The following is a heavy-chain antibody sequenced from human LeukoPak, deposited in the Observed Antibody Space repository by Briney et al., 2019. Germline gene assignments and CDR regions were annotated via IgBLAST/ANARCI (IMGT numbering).Heavy chain of an antibody. CDR2: IYYSGST. V-gene: IGHV4-39*01. CDR3: ARRLLYYDILTGYYTLPYYFDY. CDR1: GGSISSSSYY. Sequence: SETLSLTCTVSGGSISSSSYYWGWIRQPPGKGLEWIGSIYYSGSTYYNPSLKSRVTISVDTSKNQFSLKLSSVTAADTAVYYCARRLLYYDILTGYYTLPYYFDYWGQGTLVTVSS. J-gene: IGHJ4*02. D-gene: IGHD3-9*01.